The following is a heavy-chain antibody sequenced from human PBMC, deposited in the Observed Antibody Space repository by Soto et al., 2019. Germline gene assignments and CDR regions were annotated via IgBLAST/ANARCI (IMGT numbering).Heavy chain of an antibody. CDR2: IYYSGST. J-gene: IGHJ6*03. CDR3: ASNSPTTPRYGDYYYYYYYMDV. V-gene: IGHV4-31*03. D-gene: IGHD4-17*01. CDR1: GGSISSGGYY. Sequence: QVQLQESGPGLVKPSQTLSLTCTVSGGSISSGGYYWSWIRQHPGKGLEWIGYIYYSGSTYYNPSLKSRVTISVDTSKNQFSLKLSSVTAADTAVYYCASNSPTTPRYGDYYYYYYYMDVWGKGTTVTVSS.